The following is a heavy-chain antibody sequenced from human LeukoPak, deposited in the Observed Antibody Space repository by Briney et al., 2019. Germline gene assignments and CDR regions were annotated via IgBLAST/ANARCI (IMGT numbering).Heavy chain of an antibody. Sequence: PGGPLRLSCAASGFTFSSYWMHWVRQAPGKGLEWVAIIWYDGSNKFYADSVKGRFTISRDNSKNTLYLQMNSLRAEDTAVYYCARDPNWNGIPLYYFDYWGQGTLVTVSS. CDR2: IWYDGSNK. J-gene: IGHJ4*02. D-gene: IGHD1-1*01. V-gene: IGHV3-33*08. CDR1: GFTFSSYW. CDR3: ARDPNWNGIPLYYFDY.